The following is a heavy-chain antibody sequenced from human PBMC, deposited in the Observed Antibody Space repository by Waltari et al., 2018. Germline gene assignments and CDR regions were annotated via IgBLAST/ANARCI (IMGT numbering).Heavy chain of an antibody. J-gene: IGHJ4*02. D-gene: IGHD3-22*01. Sequence: QVQLRQSGPGLVTPSQTLLLTCVISGDSVSSNFAPWYGIRQSPSRGLEWLGRTYYRSKWYNDYGVSVKSRVIINTDISKNQFSLQLNSVTPEDTAVYYCARDSIPRYESCGFDCWGQGTLVIVSS. V-gene: IGHV6-1*01. CDR1: GDSVSSNFAP. CDR2: TYYRSKWYN. CDR3: ARDSIPRYESCGFDC.